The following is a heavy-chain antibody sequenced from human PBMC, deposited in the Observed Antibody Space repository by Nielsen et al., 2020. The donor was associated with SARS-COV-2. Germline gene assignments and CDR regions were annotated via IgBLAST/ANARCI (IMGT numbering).Heavy chain of an antibody. CDR3: ARGRGLLWFGELLHNWFDP. V-gene: IGHV4-34*01. Sequence: SETLSLTCAVYGGSFSGYYWSWIRQPPGKGLEWIGEINHSGSTNYNPSLKSRVTISVDTSKNQFSLKLSSVTVADTAVYYCARGRGLLWFGELLHNWFDPWGQGTLVTVSS. CDR2: INHSGST. D-gene: IGHD3-10*01. J-gene: IGHJ5*02. CDR1: GGSFSGYY.